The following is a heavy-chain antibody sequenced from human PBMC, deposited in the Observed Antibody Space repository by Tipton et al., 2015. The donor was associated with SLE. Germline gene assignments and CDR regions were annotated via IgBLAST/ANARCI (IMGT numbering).Heavy chain of an antibody. CDR3: ASGILTGYAAFDI. D-gene: IGHD3-9*01. CDR2: INHSGST. J-gene: IGHJ3*02. V-gene: IGHV4-34*01. CDR1: GGSFSGYY. Sequence: TLSLTCAVYGGSFSGYYWSWIRQPPGKGLEWIGEINHSGSTNYKPSLKSRVTISVDTSKNQFSLKLSSVTAADTAVYYCASGILTGYAAFDIWSPGTMVTVSS.